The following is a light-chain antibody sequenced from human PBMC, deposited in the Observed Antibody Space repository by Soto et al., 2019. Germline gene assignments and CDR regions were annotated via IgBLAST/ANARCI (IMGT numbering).Light chain of an antibody. Sequence: QCSLNRTAWVSGSPGQSINLSCTGTISDVGGYNYVSWYQQHPGKAPKLMIYEVSNRPSGVSNRFSGSKSGNTASLTISGLQAEDEADYYCKSYASSGTLVFGTGTKVTVL. J-gene: IGLJ1*01. CDR1: ISDVGGYNY. V-gene: IGLV2-14*01. CDR2: EVS. CDR3: KSYASSGTLV.